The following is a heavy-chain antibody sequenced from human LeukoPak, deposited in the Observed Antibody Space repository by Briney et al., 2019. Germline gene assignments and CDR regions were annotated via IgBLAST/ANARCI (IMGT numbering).Heavy chain of an antibody. CDR2: ISGSGGST. CDR3: AKDYRYKPFDY. V-gene: IGHV3-23*01. Sequence: GRSLRLSCAASGFTFTTYGMHWVRQAPGKGLEWVSAISGSGGSTYYADSVKGRFTISRDNSKNTLYLQMNSLRAEDTAVYYCAKDYRYKPFDYWGQGTLVTVSS. J-gene: IGHJ4*02. D-gene: IGHD5-18*01. CDR1: GFTFTTYG.